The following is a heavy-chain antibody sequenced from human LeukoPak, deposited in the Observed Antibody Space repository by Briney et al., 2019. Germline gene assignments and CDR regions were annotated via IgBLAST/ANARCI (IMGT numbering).Heavy chain of an antibody. Sequence: PSETLSLTCAVYGGSFSGYYWSWIRQPPGKGLEWIGEINHSGSTNYNPSLKSRVTISVDTSKNQFSLKLSSVTAADTAVYYCARGRREVVVPAARNNWFDPWGQGTLVTVSS. CDR1: GGSFSGYY. J-gene: IGHJ5*02. CDR2: INHSGST. CDR3: ARGRREVVVPAARNNWFDP. D-gene: IGHD2-2*01. V-gene: IGHV4-34*01.